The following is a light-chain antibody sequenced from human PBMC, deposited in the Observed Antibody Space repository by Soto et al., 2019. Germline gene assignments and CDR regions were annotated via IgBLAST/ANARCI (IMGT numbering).Light chain of an antibody. V-gene: IGKV1-5*03. Sequence: DIQMTQSPSTRSASVGDRVTITCRASQSISNSLAWYQQKPGKAPKLLIYKASNLEGGVPSRFSGSGSGTEFTLTISSLRPDDFATYYCQQYHNYAYTFGQGTKVEV. CDR2: KAS. CDR3: QQYHNYAYT. CDR1: QSISNS. J-gene: IGKJ1*01.